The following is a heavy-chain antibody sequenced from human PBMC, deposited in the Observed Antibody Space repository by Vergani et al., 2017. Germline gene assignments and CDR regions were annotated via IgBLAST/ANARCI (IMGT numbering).Heavy chain of an antibody. Sequence: QVQLQESGPGLVKPSQTLSLTCTVSGASINNDFYYLHWIRQPAGKGLDWIGRIYVSGINDYNSSLQSQVSMSVDMSKNQFSLTLTSVTASDTAVYYCARDNKQHRPSAFDLWGQGTMVTVSS. V-gene: IGHV4-61*02. D-gene: IGHD2/OR15-2a*01. CDR2: IYVSGIN. CDR3: ARDNKQHRPSAFDL. J-gene: IGHJ3*01. CDR1: GASINNDFYY.